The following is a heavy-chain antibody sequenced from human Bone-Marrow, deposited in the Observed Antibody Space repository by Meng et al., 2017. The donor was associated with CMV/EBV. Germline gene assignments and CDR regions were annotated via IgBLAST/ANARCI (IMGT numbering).Heavy chain of an antibody. CDR1: GYTFTGYY. J-gene: IGHJ6*02. CDR2: INPKSGGT. D-gene: IGHD6-13*01. Sequence: SVNVSCLASGYTFTGYYMHWVRQAPGQGLEWMGWINPKSGGTNDAQKFQGRVTMTRDTSISTTYMELSRLRSDDTAVYYCARERGELAAAGTDYGMDVWGQGTTVTVSS. CDR3: ARERGELAAAGTDYGMDV. V-gene: IGHV1-2*02.